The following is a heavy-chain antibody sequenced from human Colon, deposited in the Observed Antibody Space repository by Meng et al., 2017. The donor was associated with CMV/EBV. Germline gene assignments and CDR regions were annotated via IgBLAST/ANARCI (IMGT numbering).Heavy chain of an antibody. CDR1: GFSFSNKW. Sequence: LSCAASGFSFSNKWMHWVRQGPGKGPLWVSRINSDETSVDYVDSVKGRFTVSRDNAKNTLYLQMNSLTAEDTAVYYCAREGYASYDYWGQGTLVTVSS. V-gene: IGHV3-74*01. J-gene: IGHJ4*02. D-gene: IGHD3-10*01. CDR3: AREGYASYDY. CDR2: INSDETSV.